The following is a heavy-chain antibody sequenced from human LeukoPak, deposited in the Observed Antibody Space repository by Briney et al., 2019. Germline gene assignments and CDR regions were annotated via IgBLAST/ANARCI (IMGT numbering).Heavy chain of an antibody. D-gene: IGHD3/OR15-3a*01. J-gene: IGHJ5*02. V-gene: IGHV3-23*01. CDR2: ISGSGLST. Sequence: PGGSLRLSCAASGFTFSSYEMTWVRQAPGKGLEWVSTISGSGLSTYYADSVKGRFTISRDNSNNTVFLQMNSLRAEDTAVYFCAKVGVPGLVPGHWFDPWGLGTLVTVSS. CDR1: GFTFSSYE. CDR3: AKVGVPGLVPGHWFDP.